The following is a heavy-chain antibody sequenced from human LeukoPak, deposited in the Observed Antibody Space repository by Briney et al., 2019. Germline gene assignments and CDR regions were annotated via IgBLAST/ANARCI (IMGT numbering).Heavy chain of an antibody. CDR3: ARDGCNSTSCYINWFDP. D-gene: IGHD2-2*02. J-gene: IGHJ5*02. CDR2: ISYDGSNK. V-gene: IGHV3-30-3*01. Sequence: PGGSLRLSCAASGFTFSSYAMHWVRQAPGKGLEWVAVISYDGSNKYYADSVKGRFTISRDNSKNTLYLQMNSLRAEDAAVYYCARDGCNSTSCYINWFDPWGQGTLVTVSS. CDR1: GFTFSSYA.